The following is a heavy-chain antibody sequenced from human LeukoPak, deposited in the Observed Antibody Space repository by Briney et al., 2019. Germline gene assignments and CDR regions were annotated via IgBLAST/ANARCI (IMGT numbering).Heavy chain of an antibody. CDR3: ATVVPAADAWYFGY. V-gene: IGHV1-24*01. J-gene: IGHJ4*02. Sequence: GASVKVSCEVSGYTLTELSMHWVRQAPGKGLEWMGGFDPEDGETIYAQKFQGRVTMTEDTSTDTAYMELSSLRSEDTAVYYCATVVPAADAWYFGYWGQGTLVTVSS. D-gene: IGHD2-2*01. CDR2: FDPEDGET. CDR1: GYTLTELS.